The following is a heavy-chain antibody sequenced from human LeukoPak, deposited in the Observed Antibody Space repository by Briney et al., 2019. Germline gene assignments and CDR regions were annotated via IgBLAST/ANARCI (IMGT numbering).Heavy chain of an antibody. J-gene: IGHJ6*03. CDR2: IEQSGST. CDR3: ARTRGGVVTRVRNYYYYYMDV. CDR1: GGFLTNYY. D-gene: IGHD4-23*01. V-gene: IGHV4-34*01. Sequence: SESLSPTCPVYGGFLTNYYWSSVSHPPGNGLGSQGEIEQSGSTNNNPSLKSRVTISVDTSKNQFSLKLSSVTAADTAVYYCARTRGGVVTRVRNYYYYYMDVWGKGTTVTISS.